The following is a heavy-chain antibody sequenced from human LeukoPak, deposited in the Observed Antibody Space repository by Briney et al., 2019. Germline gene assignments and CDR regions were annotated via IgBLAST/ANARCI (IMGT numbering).Heavy chain of an antibody. CDR3: ARVSLKGNYYYMDV. J-gene: IGHJ6*03. Sequence: SQTLSLTCTVSGGSISSGDYYWSWIRQPPGKGLEWIGYIYYSGSTYYNPSLKSRVTISLDTSKNQFSLKLSSVTAADTAVYYCARVSLKGNYYYMDVWGKGTTVTVSS. CDR2: IYYSGST. V-gene: IGHV4-30-4*08. CDR1: GGSISSGDYY.